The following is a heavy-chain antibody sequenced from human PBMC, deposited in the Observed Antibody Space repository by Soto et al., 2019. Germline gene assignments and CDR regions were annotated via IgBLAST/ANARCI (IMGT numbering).Heavy chain of an antibody. CDR1: GGSISSSNW. CDR3: ARVGGDYGGY. Sequence: SETLSLTCVVSGGSISSSNWWSWVRLPPGKGLEWIGQIYHSGSTNYNPSLKSRVTISVGTSKNQFSLKLRSVTAADTAVYYCARVGGDYGGYWGQGTLVTVSS. CDR2: IYHSGST. D-gene: IGHD4-17*01. J-gene: IGHJ4*02. V-gene: IGHV4-4*02.